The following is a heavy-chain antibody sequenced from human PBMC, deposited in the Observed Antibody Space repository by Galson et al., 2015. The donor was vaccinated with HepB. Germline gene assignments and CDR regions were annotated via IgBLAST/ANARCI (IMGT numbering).Heavy chain of an antibody. Sequence: SGAEVKKPGESLKTSCKASGYTFTSYGISWVRQAPGQGLEWMGWISAYNGNTNYAQKLQGRVTMTTDTSTSTAYMELRSLRSDDTAVYYCARDLLAVAGYYFDYWGQGTLVTVSS. CDR2: ISAYNGNT. D-gene: IGHD6-19*01. CDR3: ARDLLAVAGYYFDY. CDR1: GYTFTSYG. J-gene: IGHJ4*02. V-gene: IGHV1-18*01.